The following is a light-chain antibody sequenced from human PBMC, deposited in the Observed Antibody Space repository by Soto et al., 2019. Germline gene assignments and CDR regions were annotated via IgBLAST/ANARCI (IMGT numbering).Light chain of an antibody. V-gene: IGLV2-14*01. CDR3: SSYTTNTTLV. J-gene: IGLJ1*01. Sequence: QSLLTQPASVSGSPGQSITISCTGTSNDVGNYNYVSWFQQHPGKPPKLMIFEVTNRPSGVSHRFSGSKAGITASLTISGLQPEDEADYYCSSYTTNTTLVFGTGTKVTVL. CDR1: SNDVGNYNY. CDR2: EVT.